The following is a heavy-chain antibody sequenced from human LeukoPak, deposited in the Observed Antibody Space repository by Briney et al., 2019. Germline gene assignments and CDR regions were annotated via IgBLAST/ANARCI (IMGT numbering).Heavy chain of an antibody. Sequence: PSETLSLTCSVSGGSISSDFWGWIRQPPGKGLEWIGYIYYTGSTNYNPSLKSRVTISLDTSKNQFSLKLSSVTAADTAVYYCARFSASPTKYWYFDLWGRGTLVTVSS. J-gene: IGHJ2*01. CDR2: IYYTGST. V-gene: IGHV4-59*13. D-gene: IGHD2-2*01. CDR1: GGSISSDF. CDR3: ARFSASPTKYWYFDL.